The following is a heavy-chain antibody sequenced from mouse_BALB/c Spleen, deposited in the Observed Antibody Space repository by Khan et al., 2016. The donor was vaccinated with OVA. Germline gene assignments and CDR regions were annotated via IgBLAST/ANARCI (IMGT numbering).Heavy chain of an antibody. J-gene: IGHJ4*01. CDR3: ARSLYYSYGYGLDY. CDR1: GYSIASDYA. D-gene: IGHD2-12*01. CDR2: ISSSGSA. V-gene: IGHV3-2*02. Sequence: EVQLQESGPGLVKPSQSLSLTCTVTGYSIASDYAWNWIRHFPGNKLEWMGYISSSGSARYNPSLKSRISITRDTSKNQFFLQLKSVTTEDTATYYCARSLYYSYGYGLDYWGRGTSVTVSS.